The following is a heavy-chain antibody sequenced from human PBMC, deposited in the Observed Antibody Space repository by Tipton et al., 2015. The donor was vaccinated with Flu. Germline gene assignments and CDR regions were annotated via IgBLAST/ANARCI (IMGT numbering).Heavy chain of an antibody. CDR1: GFIFSSYE. Sequence: GSLRLSCAASGFIFSSYEMNWVRQAPGKGLEWVSHISRSGSTINYADSVRGRFTISRDNAKKSLYLQMNSLRAEDTAVYYCARDHPPSITVLGEITDYFGMDVWGQGTTVTVSS. D-gene: IGHD3-3*01. V-gene: IGHV3-48*03. CDR2: ISRSGSTI. J-gene: IGHJ6*02. CDR3: ARDHPPSITVLGEITDYFGMDV.